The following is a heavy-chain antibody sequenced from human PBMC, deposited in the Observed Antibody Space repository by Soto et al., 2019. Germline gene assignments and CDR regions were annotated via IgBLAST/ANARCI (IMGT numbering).Heavy chain of an antibody. D-gene: IGHD3-9*01. J-gene: IGHJ6*02. CDR1: GGTFSRHG. V-gene: IGHV1-69*12. CDR2: IPPIFGTA. CDR3: ASNADTLTGSYYYGMDV. Sequence: QVQLVQSGAEVKKPGSSVKVSCKASGGTFSRHGISWVRQAPGQGLEWLGGIPPIFGTANYPQKFQGRVTITADESTSTAYMELSSLRSEDTAVYYCASNADTLTGSYYYGMDVWGQGTTVTVSS.